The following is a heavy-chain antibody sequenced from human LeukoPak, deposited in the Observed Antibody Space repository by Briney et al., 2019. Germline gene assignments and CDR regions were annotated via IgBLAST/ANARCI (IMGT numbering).Heavy chain of an antibody. V-gene: IGHV4-59*08. Sequence: PSETLSLTCTVSGGSISGYYRSWLRQPPGKGLEWIGYIYYSGNTKCNPSLKSRLTMLVDTTKNQFSLKLTSVTAADTAVYYCARYDGSPANYLDYWGQGNLVTVSS. CDR2: IYYSGNT. CDR1: GGSISGYY. J-gene: IGHJ4*02. D-gene: IGHD1-26*01. CDR3: ARYDGSPANYLDY.